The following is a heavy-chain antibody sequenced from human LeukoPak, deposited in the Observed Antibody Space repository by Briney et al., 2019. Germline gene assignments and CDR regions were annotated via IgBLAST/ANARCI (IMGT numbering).Heavy chain of an antibody. V-gene: IGHV3-20*04. D-gene: IGHD3-3*01. Sequence: GGPLRLSCAASGFTFDDYGMSWVRQAPGKGLEWVSGINWNGGSTGYADSVKGRFTISRDNAKNSLYLQMNSLRAEDTALYYCARYYDFDYYYYYMDVWGKGTTVTVSS. CDR2: INWNGGST. CDR3: ARYYDFDYYYYYMDV. J-gene: IGHJ6*03. CDR1: GFTFDDYG.